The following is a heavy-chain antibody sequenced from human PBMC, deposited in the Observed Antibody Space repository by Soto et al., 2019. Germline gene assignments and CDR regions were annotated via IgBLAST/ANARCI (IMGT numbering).Heavy chain of an antibody. J-gene: IGHJ6*02. V-gene: IGHV3-33*01. CDR1: GFTFSSYG. CDR2: IWYDGSNK. Sequence: QVQLVESGGGVVEPGRSLRLSCAASGFTFSSYGMHWVRQAPGKGLEWVAVIWYDGSNKYYADSVKCRFTISRDNSKNTLNLQLTSVRAEGTAVYYCASDRGQSSGGLITHQDYYYYGMDVWGHGTT. CDR3: ASDRGQSSGGLITHQDYYYYGMDV. D-gene: IGHD6-19*01.